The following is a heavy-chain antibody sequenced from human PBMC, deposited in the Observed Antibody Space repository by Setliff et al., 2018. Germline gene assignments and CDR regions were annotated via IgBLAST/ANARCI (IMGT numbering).Heavy chain of an antibody. CDR2: INPYNGDT. V-gene: IGHV1-18*01. CDR3: ARSPPNRGVGQGHYMDV. D-gene: IGHD1-26*01. Sequence: ASVKVSCKASGYTFTTYAMTWMRQAPGQGLEWMGWINPYNGDTKSTQKFQGRVTMTIDTSTSTAYVEVRSLTSDDTAVYYCARSPPNRGVGQGHYMDVWGIGTTVTVSS. J-gene: IGHJ6*03. CDR1: GYTFTTYA.